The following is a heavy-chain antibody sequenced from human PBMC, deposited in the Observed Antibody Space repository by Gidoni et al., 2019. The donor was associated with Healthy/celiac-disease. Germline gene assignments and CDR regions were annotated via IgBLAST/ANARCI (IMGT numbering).Heavy chain of an antibody. CDR3: ARDPTYSSSWYYFDY. V-gene: IGHV3-48*03. D-gene: IGHD6-13*01. CDR1: GFTFRRYE. Sequence: EVQLVESGGVLVQPGGSLRLSCAASGFTFRRYEMNWVRQAPGKGLEWVSYISSSGSTIYYADSVKGRFTISRDNAKNSLYLQMNSLRAEDTAVYYCARDPTYSSSWYYFDYWGQGTLVTVSS. J-gene: IGHJ4*02. CDR2: ISSSGSTI.